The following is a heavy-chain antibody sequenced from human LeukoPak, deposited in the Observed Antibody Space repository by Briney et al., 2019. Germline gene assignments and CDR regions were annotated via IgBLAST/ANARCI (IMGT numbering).Heavy chain of an antibody. CDR3: ARDYGGSSPFDY. Sequence: GGSLRLSCAASGFTFSSYAMHWVRQAPGKGLEWVAVISYDGSNKYYADSVEGRFTISRDNSKNTLYLQMSSLRAEDTAVYYCARDYGGSSPFDYWGQGTLVTVSS. D-gene: IGHD4-23*01. CDR1: GFTFSSYA. V-gene: IGHV3-30*04. CDR2: ISYDGSNK. J-gene: IGHJ4*02.